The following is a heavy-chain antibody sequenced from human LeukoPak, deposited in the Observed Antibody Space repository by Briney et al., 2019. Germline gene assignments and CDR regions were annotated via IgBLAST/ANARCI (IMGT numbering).Heavy chain of an antibody. Sequence: GSLRLSCAASGFTFSSYSMNWVRQAPGKGLEWIAEIYHTGITNYNPSLKSRVTISVDKSKNQFSLNLNSVTAADTAVYYCARGVGLIYSDNEGFRGFFDYWGQGILVTVSS. CDR3: ARGVGLIYSDNEGFRGFFDY. CDR2: IYHTGIT. CDR1: GFTFSSYSM. V-gene: IGHV4-4*02. D-gene: IGHD3/OR15-3a*01. J-gene: IGHJ4*02.